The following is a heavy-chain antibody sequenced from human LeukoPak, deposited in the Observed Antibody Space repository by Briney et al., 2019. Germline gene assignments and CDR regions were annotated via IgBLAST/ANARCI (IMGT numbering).Heavy chain of an antibody. J-gene: IGHJ5*02. CDR1: GFTFSSYW. Sequence: GGSLRLSCAASGFTFSSYWMHWVRQAPGKGLVWVSRINSDGRSTSCADSVKGRFTISRDNAKNTLYLQMNSLRAEDTAVYYCARDIGATNWFDPWGQGTLVTVSS. D-gene: IGHD1-26*01. CDR3: ARDIGATNWFDP. CDR2: INSDGRST. V-gene: IGHV3-74*01.